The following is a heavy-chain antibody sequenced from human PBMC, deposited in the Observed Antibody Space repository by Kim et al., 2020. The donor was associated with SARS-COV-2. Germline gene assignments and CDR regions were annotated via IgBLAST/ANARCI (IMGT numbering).Heavy chain of an antibody. Sequence: SETLSLTCTVSGGSIRGYYWGWIRQPPGKGLEWIGNISPDGSTYYIPSLRSRITISLDTSKTRFSLQLTSVTAADTDVYFCARHEWEFTKRHGYLDYWGEGALVTVAT. J-gene: IGHJ4*02. CDR1: GGSIRGYY. V-gene: IGHV4-59*04. CDR3: ARHEWEFTKRHGYLDY. CDR2: ISPDGST. D-gene: IGHD1-26*01.